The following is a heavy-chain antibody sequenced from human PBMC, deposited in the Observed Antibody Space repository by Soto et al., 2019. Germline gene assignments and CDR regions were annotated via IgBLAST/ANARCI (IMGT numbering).Heavy chain of an antibody. CDR3: TCNAAGKVVTLSD. Sequence: EVQLVEAGGALVDPGGSLRLSCAASGLTFNHARMRWARQAPGKGLDWVGRIDGGKTEFAAPVEGRFTFSRDDSRNTLFLQRNSLKTEDAGVYYCTCNAAGKVVTLSDWGQGTLVTVSS. D-gene: IGHD2-15*01. V-gene: IGHV3-15*02. J-gene: IGHJ4*02. CDR2: IDGGKT. CDR1: GLTFNHAR.